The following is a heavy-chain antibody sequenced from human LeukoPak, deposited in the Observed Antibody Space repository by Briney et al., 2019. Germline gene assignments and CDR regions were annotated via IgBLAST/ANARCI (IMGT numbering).Heavy chain of an antibody. V-gene: IGHV4-38-2*02. J-gene: IGHJ4*02. Sequence: SETLSLTCTVSGYSISSGYYWGWIRQPPGKGLEWIGSIYHRGTTYYNPSLESRVTISVDTSKNQFSLNLSSVTAADTAVYYCARASQYYYDSSGYPLFDYWGQGTLVTVSS. D-gene: IGHD3-22*01. CDR1: GYSISSGYY. CDR2: IYHRGTT. CDR3: ARASQYYYDSSGYPLFDY.